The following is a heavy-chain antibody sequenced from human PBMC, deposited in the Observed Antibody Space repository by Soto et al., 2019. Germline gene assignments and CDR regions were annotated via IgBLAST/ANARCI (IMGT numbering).Heavy chain of an antibody. J-gene: IGHJ3*02. CDR1: GGTFSSYT. CDR3: ARAPALQDAFEI. V-gene: IGHV1-69*02. Sequence: QVQLVQSGAEVKKPGSSVKVSCKASGGTFSSYTISWVRQAPGQGLEWMGRIIPILGIANYAQKFQGRVTITADKSTSTAYMELSSLRSEDTAVYYCARAPALQDAFEIWGQGTMVTVSS. CDR2: IIPILGIA.